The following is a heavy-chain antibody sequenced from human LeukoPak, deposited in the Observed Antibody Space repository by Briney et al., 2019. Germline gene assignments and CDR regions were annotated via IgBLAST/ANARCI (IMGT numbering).Heavy chain of an antibody. CDR2: VNHSVYT. J-gene: IGHJ4*02. Sequence: PSQTLSLTCGVSGPSFSSYYWSWIRQPPGKGLEWIGEVNHSVYTNTNPSLKSRVTISVDTSNNQFSLRLSSVTAADTAVYFCARMTTGHDYWGQGTLVTVSS. D-gene: IGHD4-17*01. V-gene: IGHV4-34*01. CDR1: GPSFSSYY. CDR3: ARMTTGHDY.